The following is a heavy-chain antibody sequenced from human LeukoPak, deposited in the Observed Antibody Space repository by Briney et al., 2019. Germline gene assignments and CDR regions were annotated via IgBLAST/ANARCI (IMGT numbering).Heavy chain of an antibody. CDR2: IYSGGGT. J-gene: IGHJ6*04. D-gene: IGHD3-10*02. CDR3: AELGITMIGGV. CDR1: GFTVSNNY. V-gene: IGHV3-66*01. Sequence: GGSLRLSCAASGFTVSNNYMSWVRQAPGKGLEWVSLIYSGGGTSYADSVKGRFTISRDNSKNMLYLQMNSLRAEDTAVYYCAELGITMIGGVWGKGTTVTISS.